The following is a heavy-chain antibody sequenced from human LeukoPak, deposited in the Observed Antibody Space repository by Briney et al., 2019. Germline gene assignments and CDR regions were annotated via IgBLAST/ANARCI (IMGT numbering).Heavy chain of an antibody. V-gene: IGHV3-30-3*01. CDR2: ISYDGSNK. CDR3: ARGQVTIFGVVSGMDV. Sequence: GGSLRLSCAASGFTFSSYAMSWVRQAPGKGLEWVAVISYDGSNKYYADSVKGRFTISRDNSKNTLYLQMNSLRAEDTAVYYCARGQVTIFGVVSGMDVWGQGTTVTVSS. D-gene: IGHD3-3*01. CDR1: GFTFSSYA. J-gene: IGHJ6*02.